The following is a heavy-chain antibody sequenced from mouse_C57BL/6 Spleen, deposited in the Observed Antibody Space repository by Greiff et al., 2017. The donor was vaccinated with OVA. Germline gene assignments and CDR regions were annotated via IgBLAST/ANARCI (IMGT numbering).Heavy chain of an antibody. CDR2: IDPETGGT. CDR1: GYTFTDYE. J-gene: IGHJ2*01. Sequence: VQLQQSGAELVRPGASVTLSCKASGYTFTDYEMHWVKQTPVHGLEWIGAIDPETGGTAYNQKFKGKAILTADKSSSTAYMELRSLTSEDSAVYYCTRRGDYGVYYFDYWGQGTTLTVSS. V-gene: IGHV1-15*01. D-gene: IGHD2-4*01. CDR3: TRRGDYGVYYFDY.